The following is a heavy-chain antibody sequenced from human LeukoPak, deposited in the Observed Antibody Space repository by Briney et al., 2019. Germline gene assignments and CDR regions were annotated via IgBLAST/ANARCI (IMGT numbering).Heavy chain of an antibody. CDR2: IYYSGST. Sequence: SETLSLTCTVSGGSISSYYWSWIRQPPGKGLGWIGYIYYSGSTYYNPSLKSRVTISVDTSKNQFSLKLSSVTAADTAVYYCARLYYYDSSGQNWFDPWGQGTLVTVSS. J-gene: IGHJ5*02. D-gene: IGHD3-22*01. CDR1: GGSISSYY. CDR3: ARLYYYDSSGQNWFDP. V-gene: IGHV4-59*12.